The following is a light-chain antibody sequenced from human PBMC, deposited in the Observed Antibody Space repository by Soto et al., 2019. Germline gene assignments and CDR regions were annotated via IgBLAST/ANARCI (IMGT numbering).Light chain of an antibody. CDR2: EVT. J-gene: IGLJ2*01. CDR1: SSDVGNYEL. V-gene: IGLV2-23*02. Sequence: QSAVTQPASVSGSPGQSITISCIGTSSDVGNYELVSWYQQLPGKAPKLIIYEVTKRPSGVPNRFSGSKSGNTASLTISGLLAEDEADYHCCSFAGGSTYVVFGGGTKVTVL. CDR3: CSFAGGSTYVV.